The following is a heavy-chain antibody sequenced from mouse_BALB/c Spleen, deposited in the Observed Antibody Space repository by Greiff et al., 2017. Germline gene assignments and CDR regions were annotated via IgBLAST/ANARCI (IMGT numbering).Heavy chain of an antibody. Sequence: VQLQQSGAELARPGASVKLSCKASGYTFTSYWMQWVKQRPGQGLEWIGAIYPGDGDTRYTQKFKGKATLTADKSSSTAYMQLSSLASEDSAVYYCARSGDYEGYYYAMDYWGQGTSVTVSS. D-gene: IGHD2-4*01. CDR3: ARSGDYEGYYYAMDY. CDR1: GYTFTSYW. J-gene: IGHJ4*01. CDR2: IYPGDGDT. V-gene: IGHV1-87*01.